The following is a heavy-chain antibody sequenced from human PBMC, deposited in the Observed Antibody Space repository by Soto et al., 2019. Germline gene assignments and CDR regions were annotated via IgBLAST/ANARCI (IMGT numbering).Heavy chain of an antibody. Sequence: SATLSLTCTVSGGSISSYYWSWIRQPPGKGLEWIGYIYYSGSTNYNPSLKSRVTISVDTSKNQFSLKLSSVTAADTAVYYCERDRVDRSYYYGMDVWGQGTTVTVSS. CDR2: IYYSGST. J-gene: IGHJ6*02. D-gene: IGHD5-12*01. CDR3: ERDRVDRSYYYGMDV. V-gene: IGHV4-59*01. CDR1: GGSISSYY.